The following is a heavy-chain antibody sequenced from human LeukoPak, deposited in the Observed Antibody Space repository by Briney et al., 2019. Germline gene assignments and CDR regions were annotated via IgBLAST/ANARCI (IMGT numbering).Heavy chain of an antibody. Sequence: GASVKVSCKASGYTFTSYDINWVRQATGQGLEWMGWMNPNSGNTGYAQKFQGRVTMTRNTSISTAYMELSSLRSEDTAVYYCARVDGSSSGWFNKEYFQHWGQGTLVTVSS. V-gene: IGHV1-8*01. CDR1: GYTFTSYD. D-gene: IGHD6-19*01. CDR2: MNPNSGNT. CDR3: ARVDGSSSGWFNKEYFQH. J-gene: IGHJ1*01.